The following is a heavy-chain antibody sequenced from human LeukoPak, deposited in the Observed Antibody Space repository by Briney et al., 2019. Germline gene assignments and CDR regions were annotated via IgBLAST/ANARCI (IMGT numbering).Heavy chain of an antibody. CDR1: GFTFNGYI. V-gene: IGHV3-48*01. CDR3: ARDQWLDY. Sequence: GGSLRLSCAASGFTFNGYIMNWVRQAPGKGLEWVSFIGTSGNTIYYADSVKGRFTVSRDNAKNSLYLQMNSLRAEDTAVYYCARDQWLDYWGRGTLVTVSS. J-gene: IGHJ4*02. CDR2: IGTSGNTI. D-gene: IGHD6-19*01.